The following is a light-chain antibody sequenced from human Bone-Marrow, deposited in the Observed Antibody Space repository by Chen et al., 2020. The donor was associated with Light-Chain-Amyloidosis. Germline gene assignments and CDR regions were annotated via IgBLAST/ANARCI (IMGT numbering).Light chain of an antibody. CDR2: RDT. CDR1: DLPTKY. J-gene: IGLJ2*01. Sequence: SYELTQPPSVSVSPGQTARITCSGDDLPTKYAYWYQQKPGQPPVLVIHRDTERPSGISERFSGSSSGTTATWTISGVQAEDEADYHCQSADSSGTYEVIFGGGTKLTVL. V-gene: IGLV3-25*03. CDR3: QSADSSGTYEVI.